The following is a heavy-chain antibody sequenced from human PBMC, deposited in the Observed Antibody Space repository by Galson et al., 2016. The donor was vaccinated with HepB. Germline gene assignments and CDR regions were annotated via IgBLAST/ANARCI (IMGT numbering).Heavy chain of an antibody. J-gene: IGHJ5*02. Sequence: ETLSLTCTVSDGSISSSSFSWGWIRQPPGKGLESIAAVYRGKTYYNPSLKSRVTISLDTAKNQFSLTLSSVTAADTAVYYCAGGIVIPPYARGSEWFDPWGQGTLVTVSS. V-gene: IGHV4-39*07. CDR3: AGGIVIPPYARGSEWFDP. CDR2: VYRGKT. CDR1: DGSISSSSFS. D-gene: IGHD2/OR15-2a*01.